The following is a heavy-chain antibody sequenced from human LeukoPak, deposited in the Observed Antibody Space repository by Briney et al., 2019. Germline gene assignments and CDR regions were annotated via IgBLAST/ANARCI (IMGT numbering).Heavy chain of an antibody. CDR2: IIPILGIA. D-gene: IGHD2-2*01. J-gene: IGHJ6*02. CDR1: GGTFSSYA. V-gene: IGHV1-69*04. Sequence: ASVRVSCKPSGGTFSSYAISWVRQAPGQGVEWVGRIIPILGIADYAQKFQGRGTITADKATSTAYMELSSLRSEDTAVYYCARGYCSSTSCYSDYYYYYGMDVWGQGTTVTVSS. CDR3: ARGYCSSTSCYSDYYYYYGMDV.